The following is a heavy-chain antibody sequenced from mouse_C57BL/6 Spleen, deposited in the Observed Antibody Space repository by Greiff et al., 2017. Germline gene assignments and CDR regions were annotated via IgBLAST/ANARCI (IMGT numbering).Heavy chain of an antibody. Sequence: QVQLQQPGAELARPGASVKLSCKASGYTFTSYGISWVKQRTGQGLEWIGEIYPRSGNTYYNEKFKGKATLTADKSSSTAYMELRSLTSEDSAVYFFARQLRLRGMDYLSQGTSVTVSS. J-gene: IGHJ4*01. CDR1: GYTFTSYG. CDR3: ARQLRLRGMDY. V-gene: IGHV1-81*01. CDR2: IYPRSGNT. D-gene: IGHD3-2*02.